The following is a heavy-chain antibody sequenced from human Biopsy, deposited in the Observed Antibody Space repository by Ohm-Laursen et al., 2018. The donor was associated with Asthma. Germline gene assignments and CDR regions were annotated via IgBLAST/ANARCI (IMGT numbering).Heavy chain of an antibody. J-gene: IGHJ6*02. CDR2: LIPVLGTP. D-gene: IGHD5-12*01. Sequence: SVKVSCNASGYPFTDYYVHWVRQAPGQGLEWMGGLIPVLGTPDHAQMFEGGVTITADESTSTAYMELSSLSSEDTAVYYCARGYSGSDRIVYYYSGLEVWGQGTTVTVSS. CDR3: ARGYSGSDRIVYYYSGLEV. CDR1: GYPFTDYY. V-gene: IGHV1-69*13.